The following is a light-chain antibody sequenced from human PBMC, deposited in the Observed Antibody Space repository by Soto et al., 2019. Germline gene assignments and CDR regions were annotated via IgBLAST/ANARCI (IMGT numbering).Light chain of an antibody. CDR3: QQYYTTPRT. CDR2: WAP. CDR1: QSILYSSNNKNY. V-gene: IGKV4-1*01. Sequence: DIVMTQSPDSLAVSLGERATINCKSSQSILYSSNNKNYLAWYQQKPGQPPKLLIYWAPTRESGVPDRFSGSGSGTDFTLTISSLQAEDVAVYYCQQYYTTPRTFDQGTKVDIK. J-gene: IGKJ1*01.